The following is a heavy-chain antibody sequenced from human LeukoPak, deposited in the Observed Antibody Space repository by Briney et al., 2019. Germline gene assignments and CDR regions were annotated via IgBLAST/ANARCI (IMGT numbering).Heavy chain of an antibody. V-gene: IGHV3-23*01. CDR2: ISGSGGST. J-gene: IGHJ5*02. CDR3: AKPRAQLPSPSWFDP. CDR1: GFTVSSYA. Sequence: GGSLRLSCAASGFTVSSYAMSWVRQAPGKWLEWVSAISGSGGSTYYADSVKGRFTISRDNSKNTLYLQMNSLRAEDTAVYYCAKPRAQLPSPSWFDPWGQGTLVTVSS. D-gene: IGHD2-2*01.